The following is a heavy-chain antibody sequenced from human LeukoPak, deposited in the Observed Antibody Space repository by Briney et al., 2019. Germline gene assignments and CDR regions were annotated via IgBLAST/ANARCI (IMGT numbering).Heavy chain of an antibody. CDR1: GFTFSSYA. CDR2: ISGGGGNT. J-gene: IGHJ4*02. D-gene: IGHD2-15*01. V-gene: IGHV3-23*01. CDR3: AKSCSGGSCYPDS. Sequence: PGGSLRLSCAASGFTFSSYAMSWVRQAPGKGLEWVSAISGGGGNTYYADSVKGRFTISRDNSKNTLYLQMDSLRAEDTAVYYCAKSCSGGSCYPDSWGQGTLVTVSS.